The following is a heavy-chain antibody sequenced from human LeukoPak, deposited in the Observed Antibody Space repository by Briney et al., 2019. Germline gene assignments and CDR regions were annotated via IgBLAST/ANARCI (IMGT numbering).Heavy chain of an antibody. D-gene: IGHD6-6*01. CDR2: INHSGST. CDR1: GGSISSSSYY. Sequence: SETLSLTCTVSGGSISSSSYYWGWIRQPPGKGLEWIGEINHSGSTNYNPSLKSRVTISVDTSKNQFSLKLSSVTAADTAVYYCARGSSFSAKYYFDYWGQGTLVTVSS. CDR3: ARGSSFSAKYYFDY. V-gene: IGHV4-39*07. J-gene: IGHJ4*02.